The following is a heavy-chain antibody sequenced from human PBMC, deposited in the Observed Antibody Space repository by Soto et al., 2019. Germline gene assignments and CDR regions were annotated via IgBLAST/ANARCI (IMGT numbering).Heavy chain of an antibody. CDR2: IIPILGIA. V-gene: IGHV1-69*02. Sequence: QVQLVQSGAEVKKPGSSVKVSCKASGGTFSSYTISWVRQAPGQGLEWMGRIIPILGIANYAQKFQGRVTITADKSTSTAYMELSSLRSEDTAVYYCAGDRPGGTAMVTGDYWGQGTLVTVSS. CDR1: GGTFSSYT. J-gene: IGHJ4*02. CDR3: AGDRPGGTAMVTGDY. D-gene: IGHD5-18*01.